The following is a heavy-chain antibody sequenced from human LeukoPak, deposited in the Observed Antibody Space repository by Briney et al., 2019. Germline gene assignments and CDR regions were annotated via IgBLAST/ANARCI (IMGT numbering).Heavy chain of an antibody. CDR1: GGSISSGGYY. D-gene: IGHD3-22*01. V-gene: IGHV4-31*03. J-gene: IGHJ4*02. CDR3: ARVNYYDSSGYYYQPYYFDY. CDR2: IYYSGST. Sequence: SQTLSLTCTVSGGSISSGGYYWSWIRQHPGKGLEWIGYIYYSGSTYYNPSLKSRITISVDTSKNQFSLKLSSVTAADTAVYYCARVNYYDSSGYYYQPYYFDYWGQGTLVTVSS.